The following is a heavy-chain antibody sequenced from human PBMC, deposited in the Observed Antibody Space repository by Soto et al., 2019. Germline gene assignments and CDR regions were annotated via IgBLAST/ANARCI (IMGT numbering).Heavy chain of an antibody. J-gene: IGHJ4*02. CDR2: TYYRSKWYN. D-gene: IGHD2-2*01. Sequence: SQTLSLTCAISGDSVSSNSAAWNWIRQSPSRGLEWLGRTYYRSKWYNDYAVSVKSRITINPDTSKNQFSLQLNSVTPEDTAVYYCTSSKKGYCSSTRCYGPFDFWGQGALVTVSS. CDR3: TSSKKGYCSSTRCYGPFDF. CDR1: GDSVSSNSAA. V-gene: IGHV6-1*01.